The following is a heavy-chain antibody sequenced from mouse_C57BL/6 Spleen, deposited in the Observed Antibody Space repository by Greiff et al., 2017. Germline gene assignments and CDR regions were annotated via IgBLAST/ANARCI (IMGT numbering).Heavy chain of an antibody. D-gene: IGHD2-2*01. CDR1: GYTFTDYY. CDR3: ARGGYDDY. J-gene: IGHJ2*01. Sequence: DVKLQQSGPELAKPGASVKISCKASGYTFTDYYMNWVKQSHGKSLEWIGDINPNNGGTSYNQKFKGKATLTVDKSSSTAYMELRSLTSEDSAVYYCARGGYDDYWGQGTTLTVSS. V-gene: IGHV1-26*01. CDR2: INPNNGGT.